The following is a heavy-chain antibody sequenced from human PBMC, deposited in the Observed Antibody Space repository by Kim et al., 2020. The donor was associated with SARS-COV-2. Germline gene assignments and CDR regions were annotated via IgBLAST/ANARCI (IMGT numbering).Heavy chain of an antibody. J-gene: IGHJ4*02. CDR1: GYTFTSYD. CDR2: MNPRSGNT. Sequence: ASVKVSCKASGYTFTSYDIHWVRQATGQGLEWMGWMNPRSGNTGYAQKFKGRLTMTRKTSISTAYMEVSSLRSEDTAVYYCARGLSETLAHGYWGQGTLVTVSS. CDR3: ARGLSETLAHGY. V-gene: IGHV1-8*01.